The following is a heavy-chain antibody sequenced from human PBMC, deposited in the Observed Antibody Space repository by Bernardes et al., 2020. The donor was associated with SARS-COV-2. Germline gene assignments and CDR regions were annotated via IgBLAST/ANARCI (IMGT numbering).Heavy chain of an antibody. D-gene: IGHD3-10*01. V-gene: IGHV3-13*01. CDR3: ARGQFYYYGSGSHYYFDY. CDR2: IGTAGDT. Sequence: GGSLRLSCAASGFTFSSYDMHWVRQATGKGLEWVSAIGTAGDTYYPGSVKGRFTISRENAKNSLYLQMNSLRAGDTAVYYCARGQFYYYGSGSHYYFDYWGQGTLVTVSS. J-gene: IGHJ4*02. CDR1: GFTFSSYD.